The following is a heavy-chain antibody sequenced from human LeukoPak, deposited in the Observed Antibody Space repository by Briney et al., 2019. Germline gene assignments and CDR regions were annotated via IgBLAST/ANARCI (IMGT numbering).Heavy chain of an antibody. CDR1: GGSISSSSYC. CDR2: IYYSGST. D-gene: IGHD3-10*01. V-gene: IGHV4-39*02. CDR3: ARDNRSGSFDYYMDV. J-gene: IGHJ6*03. Sequence: NPSETLSLTCTVSGGSISSSSYCWGWIRQPPGKGLEWIGSIYYSGSTYYNPPLKSRVTISVDTSKNQFSLKLSSVTAADTAVYYCARDNRSGSFDYYMDVWGKGTTVTVSS.